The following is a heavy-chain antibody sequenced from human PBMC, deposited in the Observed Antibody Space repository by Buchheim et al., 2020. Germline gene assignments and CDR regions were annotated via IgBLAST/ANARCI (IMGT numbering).Heavy chain of an antibody. CDR2: IWYDGSNN. Sequence: QVQLVQSGGGVVQPGRSLRLSCAASGFIFSSYCMFWVRQAPGKGLEWVANIWYDGSNNYYAESVKGRFTISRDNSKNTLYLQMNSLRAEDTAVYYCTRAHYGNYAGQDYWGQGTL. CDR3: TRAHYGNYAGQDY. J-gene: IGHJ4*02. D-gene: IGHD4-11*01. V-gene: IGHV3-33*01. CDR1: GFIFSSYC.